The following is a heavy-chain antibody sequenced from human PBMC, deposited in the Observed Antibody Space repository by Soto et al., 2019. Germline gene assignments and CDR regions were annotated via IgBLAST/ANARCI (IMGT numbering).Heavy chain of an antibody. J-gene: IGHJ4*02. CDR2: ISGSGGST. Sequence: GGSLRLSCAASGASVFTFSSYAMSWVRQAPGKGLEWVSAISGSGGSTYYADSVKGRFTIARDNSKDTVYLQMNSLRVEDTAVYYCAKSWFGRLKEYCSGNNCYFDYWGQGTLVTVSS. V-gene: IGHV3-23*01. D-gene: IGHD2-15*01. CDR3: AKSWFGRLKEYCSGNNCYFDY. CDR1: GASVFTFSSYA.